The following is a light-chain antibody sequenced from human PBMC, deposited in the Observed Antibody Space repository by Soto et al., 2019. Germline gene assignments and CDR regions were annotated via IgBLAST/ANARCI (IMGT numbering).Light chain of an antibody. Sequence: EIGMTQSPATLSVSPGDRATLSCRAGQPLNNNVAWYQHKPGQAPRLLIYGTSTRATGISARFSGGGSGTEFTLTISSLQSEDFAVYYCQQYEKWPPSITFGQGTRLEIK. CDR2: GTS. CDR3: QQYEKWPPSIT. CDR1: QPLNNN. J-gene: IGKJ5*01. V-gene: IGKV3-15*01.